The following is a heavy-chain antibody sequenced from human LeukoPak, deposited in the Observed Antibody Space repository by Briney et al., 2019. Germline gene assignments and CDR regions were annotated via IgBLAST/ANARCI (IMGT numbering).Heavy chain of an antibody. D-gene: IGHD6-13*01. CDR1: GYTFTSYD. CDR2: MNPNSGNT. J-gene: IGHJ5*02. V-gene: IGHV1-8*03. CDR3: ARDIAAAGTAKDNWFDP. Sequence: ASVKVSCKASGYTFTSYDINWVRQATGKGLEWMGWMNPNSGNTGYAQKFQGRVTITRNTSISTAYMELSSLRSEDTAVYYCARDIAAAGTAKDNWFDPWGQGTLVTVSS.